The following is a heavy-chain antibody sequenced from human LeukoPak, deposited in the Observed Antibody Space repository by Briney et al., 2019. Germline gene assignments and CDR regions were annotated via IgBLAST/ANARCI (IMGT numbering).Heavy chain of an antibody. D-gene: IGHD6-6*01. J-gene: IGHJ4*02. Sequence: ASVKVSCKASGGTFSSYAISWVRQAPGQGLEWMGGIIPIFGTANYAQKFQGRVTITADESTSTAYMELSSLRSEDTAVYYCAREPIPPEYSSSSASEVIFDYWGQGTLVTVSS. V-gene: IGHV1-69*13. CDR1: GGTFSSYA. CDR3: AREPIPPEYSSSSASEVIFDY. CDR2: IIPIFGTA.